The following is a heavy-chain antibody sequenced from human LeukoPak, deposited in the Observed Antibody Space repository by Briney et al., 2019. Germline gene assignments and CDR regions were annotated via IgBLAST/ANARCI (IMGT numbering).Heavy chain of an antibody. CDR3: AKAAQYYYDSSGYYSALFDY. CDR2: IWYDGSNK. CDR1: GFTFRRHG. Sequence: PGGSLRLSCEASGFTFRRHGMHWVRQAPGKGLEWVAVIWYDGSNKYYADSVKGRFTISRDNSKNTLYLQMNSLRAEDTALYYCAKAAQYYYDSSGYYSALFDYWGQGTLVTVSS. D-gene: IGHD3-22*01. J-gene: IGHJ4*02. V-gene: IGHV3-30*02.